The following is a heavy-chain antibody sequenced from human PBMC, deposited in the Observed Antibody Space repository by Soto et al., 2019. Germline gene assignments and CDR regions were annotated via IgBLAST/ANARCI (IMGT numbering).Heavy chain of an antibody. V-gene: IGHV2-5*02. CDR1: GSSLTTSGVG. D-gene: IGHD4-17*01. CDR2: IYWDDDR. J-gene: IGHJ4*02. Sequence: QITLKESGPSLVKPTQTLTLTCTLSGSSLTTSGVGVGWIRQPPGKALEWLASIYWDDDRRYRPSLKTRLTVTKDTSKNQVVLRMTNMDPVDTATYFCAHISRDYHYYFDFWGQGTLVAVSS. CDR3: AHISRDYHYYFDF.